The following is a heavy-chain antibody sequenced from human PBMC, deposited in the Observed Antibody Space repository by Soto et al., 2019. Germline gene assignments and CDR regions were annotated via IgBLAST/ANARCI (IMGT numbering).Heavy chain of an antibody. J-gene: IGHJ4*02. CDR2: INAGNGNT. CDR1: GYTFTSYA. V-gene: IGHV1-3*01. CDR3: ARLSSVTMVRGSYDY. D-gene: IGHD3-10*01. Sequence: ASVTVSCKASGYTFTSYAMHWVRQAPGQRLEWMGWINAGNGNTKYSQKFQGRVTITRDTSASTAYMELSSLRSEDTAVYYCARLSSVTMVRGSYDYWGQGTLVTVSS.